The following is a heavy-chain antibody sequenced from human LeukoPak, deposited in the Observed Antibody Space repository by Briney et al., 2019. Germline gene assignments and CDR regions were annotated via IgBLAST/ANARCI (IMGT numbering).Heavy chain of an antibody. J-gene: IGHJ6*02. CDR1: GGSISSYY. D-gene: IGHD3-10*01. Sequence: SETLSLTCTVSGGSISSYYWTWIRQPPGKGLEWIGYIYYSGSTNYNPSLKSRVTISVDTSKNQFSLKLSSVTAADTAVYYCARHEGYYGPGGQGMDVWGQGTTVTVSS. CDR3: ARHEGYYGPGGQGMDV. V-gene: IGHV4-59*08. CDR2: IYYSGST.